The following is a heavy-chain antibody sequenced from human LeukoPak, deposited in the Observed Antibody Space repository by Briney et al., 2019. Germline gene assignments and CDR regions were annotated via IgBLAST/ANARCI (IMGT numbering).Heavy chain of an antibody. CDR1: GYTFTAYY. CDR3: ARWGAAAGTAGMDV. D-gene: IGHD6-13*01. J-gene: IGHJ6*02. Sequence: ASVKVSCKASGYTFTAYYLHWVRQAPGQGLGWMGWINPNSGGTNYAQKFKGWVTLTRDTSINTTYMELSRLASDVTAVYYCARWGAAAGTAGMDVWGQGTTVTVSS. V-gene: IGHV1-2*04. CDR2: INPNSGGT.